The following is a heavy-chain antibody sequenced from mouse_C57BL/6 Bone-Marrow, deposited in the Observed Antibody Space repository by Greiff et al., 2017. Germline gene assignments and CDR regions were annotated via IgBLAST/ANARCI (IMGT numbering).Heavy chain of an antibody. CDR3: ASRGTYGYQFAY. D-gene: IGHD2-2*01. V-gene: IGHV1-19*01. Sequence: VQLQQSGPVLVKPGASVKMSCKASGYTFTDYYMNWVKQSHGKSLEWIGVINPYNGGTSYNQKFKGKATLTVDKSSSTAYMELNSLTSEDSAVYYCASRGTYGYQFAYWGQGTLVTVSA. J-gene: IGHJ3*01. CDR1: GYTFTDYY. CDR2: INPYNGGT.